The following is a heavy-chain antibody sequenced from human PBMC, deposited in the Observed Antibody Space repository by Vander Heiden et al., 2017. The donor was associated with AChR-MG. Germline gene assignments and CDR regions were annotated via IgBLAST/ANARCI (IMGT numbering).Heavy chain of an antibody. J-gene: IGHJ4*02. D-gene: IGHD6-13*01. Sequence: QVQLVESGGGVVQPGRPLRLFCAAFGFSFSTHGMNWVRQAPGKGLEWVAVISSDGSNKYYADSVRGRFTISRDNSKNTLYLQMNSLRPEDTAVYYCTPGGSGWYVDWGQGTLVSVSS. V-gene: IGHV3-30*03. CDR3: TPGGSGWYVD. CDR2: ISSDGSNK. CDR1: GFSFSTHG.